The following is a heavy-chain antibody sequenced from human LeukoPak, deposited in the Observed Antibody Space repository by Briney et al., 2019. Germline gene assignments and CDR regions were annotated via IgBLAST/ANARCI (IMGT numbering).Heavy chain of an antibody. CDR3: ARDPTGTTLGWFDP. V-gene: IGHV4-61*02. Sequence: PSETLSLTCTVSGGSISSGSYYWSWIRQPAGKGLEWIGRIYTSGSTNYNPSLKSRVTISVDTSKNQFSLRLSSVTAADTAVYYCARDPTGTTLGWFDPWGQGTLVTVSS. D-gene: IGHD1-7*01. CDR1: GGSISSGSYY. J-gene: IGHJ5*02. CDR2: IYTSGST.